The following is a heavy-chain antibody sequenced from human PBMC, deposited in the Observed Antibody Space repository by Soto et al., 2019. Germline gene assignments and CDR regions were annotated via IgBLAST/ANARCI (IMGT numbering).Heavy chain of an antibody. D-gene: IGHD6-19*01. CDR3: GRGLGGWLGTFDY. J-gene: IGHJ4*02. V-gene: IGHV3-30*04. CDR2: ISFDGGRK. Sequence: QVQLVESGGGVVQPGGSLRLSCAASGFTFSSYAMHWVRQAPGKGLEWVAVISFDGGRKDSAASVKGRFTISRDDPKNTLHLQMSSLRTADTAVYYCGRGLGGWLGTFDYWGQGTVVTVSS. CDR1: GFTFSSYA.